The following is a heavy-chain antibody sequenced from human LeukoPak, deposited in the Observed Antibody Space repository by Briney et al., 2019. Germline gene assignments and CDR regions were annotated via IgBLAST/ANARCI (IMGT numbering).Heavy chain of an antibody. V-gene: IGHV3-21*04. D-gene: IGHD6-13*01. Sequence: GGSLRLSCAASGFTFSSYSMNWVRQAPGKGLEWVSSISSSSTYIYYADSVKGRFTISRDNAKNSLYLQMNSLRAEDMALYYCAKDLSTGYSSSYDAFDIWGQGTMVTVSS. CDR3: AKDLSTGYSSSYDAFDI. CDR1: GFTFSSYS. J-gene: IGHJ3*02. CDR2: ISSSSTYI.